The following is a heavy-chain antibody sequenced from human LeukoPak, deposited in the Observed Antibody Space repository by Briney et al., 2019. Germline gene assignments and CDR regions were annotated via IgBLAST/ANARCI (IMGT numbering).Heavy chain of an antibody. V-gene: IGHV3-21*01. J-gene: IGHJ5*01. CDR2: ISSSSINI. CDR1: GFSLNDYS. D-gene: IGHD2-2*01. Sequence: PGGSLRLSCVASGFSLNDYSMNWVRQAPGKGLEWVASISSSSINIKYADSVKGRFTISRDDAKNLLHLQLNSLRVEDTAVYYCARDRTPFCTTRYVFDSWGQGTLVSVSP. CDR3: ARDRTPFCTTRYVFDS.